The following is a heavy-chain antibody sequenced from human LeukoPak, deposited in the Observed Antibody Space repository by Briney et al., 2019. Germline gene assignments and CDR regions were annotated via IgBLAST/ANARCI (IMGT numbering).Heavy chain of an antibody. D-gene: IGHD1-26*01. CDR3: ARPIVGATLDY. CDR1: GSTFSTYE. J-gene: IGHJ4*02. CDR2: ISSSGSTI. V-gene: IGHV3-48*03. Sequence: PGGSLRLSCAASGSTFSTYEMNWVRQAPGKGLEWVSYISSSGSTIYYADSVKGRFTISRDNAKNSLYLQMNSLRAEDTAVYYCARPIVGATLDYWGQGTLVTVSS.